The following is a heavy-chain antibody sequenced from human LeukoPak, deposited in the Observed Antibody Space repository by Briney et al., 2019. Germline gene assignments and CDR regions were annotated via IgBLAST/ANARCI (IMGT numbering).Heavy chain of an antibody. CDR1: GYSLTALS. Sequence: ASVKVSCKVSGYSLTALSLHRVRQAPGKGLEWMGGFDPEDGEAIYAQKFQGRVSMTEDTSKDTGYMELSTLTSEDTAVYYCAKSHGDYGLLDYWGQGTLVTVSS. D-gene: IGHD4-17*01. J-gene: IGHJ4*02. V-gene: IGHV1-24*01. CDR2: FDPEDGEA. CDR3: AKSHGDYGLLDY.